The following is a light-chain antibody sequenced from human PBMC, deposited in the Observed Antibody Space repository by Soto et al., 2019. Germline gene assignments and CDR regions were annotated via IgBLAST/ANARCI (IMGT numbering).Light chain of an antibody. CDR2: AAS. Sequence: DIQMTQSPPSLSESVGDRLTITCRASQGISTYLNWYRQKPGKAPELLIYAASSLQSGVPSRFSGSGSATDFTLTIGSLQPEDSATYYCQQGFTTPWTFGQGTKVEIK. J-gene: IGKJ1*01. V-gene: IGKV1-39*01. CDR3: QQGFTTPWT. CDR1: QGISTY.